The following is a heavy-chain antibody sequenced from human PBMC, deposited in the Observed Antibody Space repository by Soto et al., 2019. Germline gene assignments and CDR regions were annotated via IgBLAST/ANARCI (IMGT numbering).Heavy chain of an antibody. J-gene: IGHJ4*02. V-gene: IGHV3-21*06. CDR3: ARDRSGYGGYFDY. D-gene: IGHD5-12*01. CDR2: ISSSSSYI. Sequence: GGSLRLSCAASGFTFSSYSMNWVRQAPGKGLEWVSSISSSSSYINYADSVKGRFTISRDNAKNSLYLQMNSLRAEDTAVYYCARDRSGYGGYFDYWGQGTLVTVSS. CDR1: GFTFSSYS.